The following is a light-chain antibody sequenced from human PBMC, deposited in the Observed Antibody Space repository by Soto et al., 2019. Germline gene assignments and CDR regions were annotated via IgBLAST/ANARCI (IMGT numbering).Light chain of an antibody. CDR3: QKYYSAPET. V-gene: IGKV1-27*01. Sequence: DIQMTQSPSSLSASVGDRVTITGRASQGISSYLAWYQQKPGKVPKVLIYAASTLHSGVPSRFSGSGSGTEFTLTISNVQPGDVATYYCQKYYSAPETFGQGTKVEIK. CDR2: AAS. J-gene: IGKJ1*01. CDR1: QGISSY.